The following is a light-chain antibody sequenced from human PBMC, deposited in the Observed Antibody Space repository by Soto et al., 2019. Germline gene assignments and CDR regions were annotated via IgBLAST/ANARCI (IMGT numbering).Light chain of an antibody. V-gene: IGKV3-20*01. J-gene: IGKJ1*01. Sequence: EIVLTQSPGTLSLSPWERGTLSCRASQSVPSFFLAWYQQKPGQAPRLLIYGASTKASGIPDRFSGSGSGTDFTLTISSLEPEDFAVYYCQQYGSSPWTFGQGTKVEIK. CDR1: QSVPSFF. CDR3: QQYGSSPWT. CDR2: GAS.